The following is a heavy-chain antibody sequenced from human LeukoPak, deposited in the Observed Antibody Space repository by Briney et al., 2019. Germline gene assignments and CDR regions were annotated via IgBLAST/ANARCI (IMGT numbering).Heavy chain of an antibody. Sequence: SETLSLTCTVSGGSIRSGSYYWSWIRQPAGKGLEWIGRIYTSGSTNYNPSLKSRVTISVDTSKNQFSLKLSSVTAADTAVYYCARGRITIFGVVTHHWYFDLWGRGTLVTVSS. CDR2: IYTSGST. V-gene: IGHV4-61*02. J-gene: IGHJ2*01. CDR3: ARGRITIFGVVTHHWYFDL. CDR1: GGSIRSGSYY. D-gene: IGHD3-3*01.